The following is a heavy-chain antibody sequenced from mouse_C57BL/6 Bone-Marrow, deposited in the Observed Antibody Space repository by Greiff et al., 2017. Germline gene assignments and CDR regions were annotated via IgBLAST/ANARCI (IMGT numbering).Heavy chain of an antibody. J-gene: IGHJ4*01. Sequence: EVTLVESGGGLVKPGGSLKLSCAASGFTFSDYGMHWVRQAPEKGLEWVAYISSGSSTIYYADTVKGRFTISRDNAKNTLFLQMTSLRSEDTAMYYCARPPYLLYYAMDYWGQGTSVTVSS. CDR1: GFTFSDYG. D-gene: IGHD2-1*01. CDR2: ISSGSSTI. CDR3: ARPPYLLYYAMDY. V-gene: IGHV5-17*01.